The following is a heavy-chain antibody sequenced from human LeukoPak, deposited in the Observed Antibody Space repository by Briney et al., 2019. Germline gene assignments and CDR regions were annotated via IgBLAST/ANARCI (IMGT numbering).Heavy chain of an antibody. CDR1: GFTFGDYA. V-gene: IGHV3-49*03. J-gene: IGHJ4*02. D-gene: IGHD2-21*02. Sequence: GGSLRLSCTASGFTFGDYAMSWFRQAPGKGLEWVGFIRSKAYGGTTEYAASVKGRFTISRDDSKSIAYLQMNSLKTEDTAVYYCTRVPQHIVVVTATYFDYWGQGTLVTVSS. CDR2: IRSKAYGGTT. CDR3: TRVPQHIVVVTATYFDY.